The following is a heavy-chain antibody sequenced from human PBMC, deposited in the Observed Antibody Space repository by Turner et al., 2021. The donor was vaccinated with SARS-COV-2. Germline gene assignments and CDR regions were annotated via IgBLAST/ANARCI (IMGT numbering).Heavy chain of an antibody. D-gene: IGHD2-2*01. CDR2: ISYDGSYK. V-gene: IGHV3-30-3*01. Sequence: QVPLVESGGGVVQPGRSLRLSGAASGFTFSNYAMHWVLQAPGKGLEWVVVISYDGSYKYYADSVKGRFTISRDNSKNTLYLQMNSLRAEDTAVYYCARDREDCSSSSCYEADWGQGTLVTVSS. CDR3: ARDREDCSSSSCYEAD. J-gene: IGHJ4*02. CDR1: GFTFSNYA.